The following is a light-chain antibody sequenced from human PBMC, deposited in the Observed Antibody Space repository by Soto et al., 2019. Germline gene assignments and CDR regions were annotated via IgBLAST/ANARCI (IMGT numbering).Light chain of an antibody. J-gene: IGKJ3*01. V-gene: IGKV1-33*01. CDR2: DAS. CDR3: QHYDNLVT. Sequence: DIQVTQSPSSLSFSLGDKGTIPCPASQDISNCLNWYQQKPGKAPKLLINDASNLERGVPSRFSGSGSGTDFTFTISXLQPEDIATYYCQHYDNLVTFGHGTKVDIK. CDR1: QDISNC.